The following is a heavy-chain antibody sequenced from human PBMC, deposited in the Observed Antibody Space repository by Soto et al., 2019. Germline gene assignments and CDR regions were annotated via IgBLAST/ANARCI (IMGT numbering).Heavy chain of an antibody. CDR3: ARMGDVPYYSYGLDV. CDR2: ISGYNGNT. Sequence: QVQLVQSGGEVKKPGTSVKVSCKASGYTFTSYGISWVRQAPGQGLEWMGWISGYNGNTNSAQKFQGRVTMTTDTSTTTAYMELRSLSSDDTAVYYCARMGDVPYYSYGLDVWGPGTTVTVSS. CDR1: GYTFTSYG. J-gene: IGHJ6*02. D-gene: IGHD3-16*01. V-gene: IGHV1-18*01.